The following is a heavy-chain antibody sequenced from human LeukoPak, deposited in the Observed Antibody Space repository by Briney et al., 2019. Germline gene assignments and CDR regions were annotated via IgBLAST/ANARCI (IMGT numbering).Heavy chain of an antibody. V-gene: IGHV1-69*06. CDR3: ARDEWFGELLYY. Sequence: SVKVSCKAAGGTFSSSAFSWVRQAPGQGLEWMGGIIPISGTAYYAQKFQGRVTITADKSTSTVYMELSSLRSEDTAVYYCARDEWFGELLYYWGQGTLVTVSS. CDR2: IIPISGTA. CDR1: GGTFSSSA. J-gene: IGHJ4*02. D-gene: IGHD3-10*01.